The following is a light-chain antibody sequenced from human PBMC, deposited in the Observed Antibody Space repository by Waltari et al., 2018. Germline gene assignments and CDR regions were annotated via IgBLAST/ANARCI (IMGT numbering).Light chain of an antibody. Sequence: QTVVTQEPSLSVSPGGTVTLTCGLSSGSVYTTYYPSWYQQAPGQAPRTLIFDTNTRSSGGPDRFSGSILDNKAALTITGAQADDESDYYCVLSMGSGIWVFGGGTKLTVL. V-gene: IGLV8-61*01. CDR3: VLSMGSGIWV. CDR1: SGSVYTTYY. J-gene: IGLJ3*02. CDR2: DTN.